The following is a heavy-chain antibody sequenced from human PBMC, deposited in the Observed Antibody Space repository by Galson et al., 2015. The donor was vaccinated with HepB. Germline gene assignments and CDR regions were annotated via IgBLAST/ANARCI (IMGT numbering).Heavy chain of an antibody. CDR1: GFTFSSYG. CDR3: AKGNTLDS. J-gene: IGHJ4*02. V-gene: IGHV3-30*02. CDR2: IRYDGSSN. D-gene: IGHD2-2*02. Sequence: SLRLSCATSGFTFSSYGMHWVRQAPGKGLEWVAFIRYDGSSNYYADSVRGRFTTSRDKSQRTLYLRMNSLGDDDTAVYYCAKGNTLDSWGQGTLVTVSS.